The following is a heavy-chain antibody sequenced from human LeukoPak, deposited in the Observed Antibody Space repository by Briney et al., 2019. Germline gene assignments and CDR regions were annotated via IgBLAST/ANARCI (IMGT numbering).Heavy chain of an antibody. Sequence: PGGSLRLSCAASGFTLSRYGREWGRQAAGRGGEWGAVVWYDGSNKYYADSVQRRFTNSRDNSKNTLYLQMNSLRAEDTAVYYCAKGGSRFDYWGQGTLVTVSS. CDR2: VWYDGSNK. V-gene: IGHV3-33*07. CDR3: AKGGSRFDY. D-gene: IGHD3-16*01. J-gene: IGHJ4*02. CDR1: GFTLSRYG.